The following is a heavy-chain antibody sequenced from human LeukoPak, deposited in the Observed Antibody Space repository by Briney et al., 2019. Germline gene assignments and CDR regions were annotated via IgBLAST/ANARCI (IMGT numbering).Heavy chain of an antibody. CDR3: AKDLSSSSWYYFDY. J-gene: IGHJ4*02. CDR1: GFTFSSYS. CDR2: ISSSSSYI. D-gene: IGHD6-13*01. Sequence: GGSLRLSCAASGFTFSSYSMNWVRQAPGKGLEWVSSISSSSSYIYYADSVKGRFTISRDNAKNSLYLQMNSLRAEDTAVYYCAKDLSSSSWYYFDYWGQGTLVTVSS. V-gene: IGHV3-21*04.